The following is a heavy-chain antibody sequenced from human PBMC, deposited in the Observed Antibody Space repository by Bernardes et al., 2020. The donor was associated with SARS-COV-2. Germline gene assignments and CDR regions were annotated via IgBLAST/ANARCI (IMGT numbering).Heavy chain of an antibody. V-gene: IGHV4-59*01. CDR2: VFDSGRP. CDR1: GGYIDSNH. D-gene: IGHD4-17*01. J-gene: IGHJ6*02. Sequence: TLSLTCTVSGGYIDSNHWAWIRHSPGKGLEWIGNVFDSGRPTYNASFQSRVSMSVDASKNQLSLRLSSVTTADTAVYYCARAVTCGEDCSVFYYYGMDVWGQGTTVTVSS. CDR3: ARAVTCGEDCSVFYYYGMDV.